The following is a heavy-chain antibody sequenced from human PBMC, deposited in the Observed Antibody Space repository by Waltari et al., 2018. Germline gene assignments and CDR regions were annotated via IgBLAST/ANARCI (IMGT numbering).Heavy chain of an antibody. CDR3: VRDRTTVAARPGDY. D-gene: IGHD6-6*01. Sequence: QVVLVQSGAEVKKPGASVKVSFKASGYIFINYYLHWVRQAPGQGPEWMGWVNPDTGNANYAHKFRGRVTMTWDTSSNTAFMDLSDLKSDDTAVYYCVRDRTTVAARPGDYWGQGTLVTVSS. J-gene: IGHJ4*02. V-gene: IGHV1-2*07. CDR2: VNPDTGNA. CDR1: GYIFINYY.